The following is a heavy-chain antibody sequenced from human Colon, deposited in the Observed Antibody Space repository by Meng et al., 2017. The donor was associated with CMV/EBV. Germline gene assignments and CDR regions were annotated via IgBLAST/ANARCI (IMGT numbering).Heavy chain of an antibody. D-gene: IGHD3-3*01. CDR2: INQSGST. CDR3: AREAGPFFGVIVYDS. Sequence: QGQLQRWGAGRCKTSEALSLTCGVSGGSLSGYYWTWIRQSPGQGRGWIGEINQSGSTNYNTSLKSRVTVSVDTSKNQFSLRVTSVTAADSALYYCAREAGPFFGVIVYDSWGQGTLVTVSS. J-gene: IGHJ4*02. CDR1: GGSLSGYY. V-gene: IGHV4-34*01.